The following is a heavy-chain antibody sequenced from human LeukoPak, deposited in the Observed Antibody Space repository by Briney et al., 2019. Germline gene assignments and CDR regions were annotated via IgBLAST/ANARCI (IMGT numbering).Heavy chain of an antibody. CDR3: AREVAITMIVVVTSYAFDI. Sequence: SETLSLTCTVSGGSISTSNYYWGWIRQPPGKGLEWIGSIDYNRNTYYNPSLKSRVTISVDTSKNQFSLKLSSVTAADTAVYYCAREVAITMIVVVTSYAFDIWGQGTMVTVSS. CDR1: GGSISTSNYY. D-gene: IGHD3-22*01. J-gene: IGHJ3*02. V-gene: IGHV4-39*07. CDR2: IDYNRNT.